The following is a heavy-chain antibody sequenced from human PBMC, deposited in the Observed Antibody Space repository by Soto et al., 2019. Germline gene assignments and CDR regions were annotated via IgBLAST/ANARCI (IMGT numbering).Heavy chain of an antibody. CDR2: IYPGDSDT. Sequence: ESLKLSCKGSGYRFTSYWIVWVRQMPGKGLEWMGIIYPGDSDTRYIPAFQGQVSISADKFISTAYLQWSSLKASDTAMYYCARLTLQTPPGPWGQGTLVTVSS. CDR1: GYRFTSYW. V-gene: IGHV5-51*01. CDR3: ARLTLQTPPGP. J-gene: IGHJ5*02. D-gene: IGHD1-1*01.